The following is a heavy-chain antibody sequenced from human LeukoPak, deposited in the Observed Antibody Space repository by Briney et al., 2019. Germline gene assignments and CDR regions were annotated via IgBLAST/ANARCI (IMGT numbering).Heavy chain of an antibody. J-gene: IGHJ4*02. CDR2: INSDGSST. D-gene: IGHD3-10*01. CDR1: GFTFSSYW. V-gene: IGHV3-74*01. Sequence: GGSLRLSWAAAGFTFSSYWMHWVRQAPGKGLVWVSRINSDGSSTSYADSVKGRFTISRDNAKNTLYLQMNSLRAEDTAVYYCARVYGSGSPFDYWGQGTLVTVSS. CDR3: ARVYGSGSPFDY.